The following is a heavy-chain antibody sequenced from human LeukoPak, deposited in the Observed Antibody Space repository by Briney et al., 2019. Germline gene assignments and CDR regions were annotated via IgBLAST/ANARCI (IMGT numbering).Heavy chain of an antibody. V-gene: IGHV3-23*01. CDR1: GFTFSSYA. J-gene: IGHJ6*03. CDR2: ISGSGGST. CDR3: AKRSTVTKGYYYYYYMDV. Sequence: GGSLRLSCAASGFTFSSYAMSWVRQAPGKGLEWVSAISGSGGSTYYADSVKGRFTISRDNSKNTLYLQMNSLRAEDTAVYYCAKRSTVTKGYYYYYYMDVWGKGTTVTVSS. D-gene: IGHD4-17*01.